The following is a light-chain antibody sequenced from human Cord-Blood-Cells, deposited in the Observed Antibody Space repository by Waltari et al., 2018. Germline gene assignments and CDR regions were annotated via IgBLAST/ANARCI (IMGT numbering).Light chain of an antibody. V-gene: IGKV3-20*01. CDR1: QSVSSSY. Sequence: EIVLTQSPGTLSLSPGERATLSCRASQSVSSSYLAWYQQKPGQAPRLLIYGASSSATGIPDRFSGSGSGTDFTLTISRLEPEDFAVYYWQQYGSSPPTFGQGTKVEIK. J-gene: IGKJ1*01. CDR2: GAS. CDR3: QQYGSSPPT.